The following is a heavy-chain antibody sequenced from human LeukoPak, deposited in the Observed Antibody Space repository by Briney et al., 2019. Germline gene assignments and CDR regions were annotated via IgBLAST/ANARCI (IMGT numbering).Heavy chain of an antibody. V-gene: IGHV3-21*01. Sequence: GGSLRLSCAASGFTFSSYSMNWVRQAPGKGLEWVSSISSSSSYIYYADSVKGRFTISRDNAKNSLYLQMNSLRAEDTAVYYCAREESMVAALDYWGQRTLVTVSS. J-gene: IGHJ4*02. CDR2: ISSSSSYI. CDR1: GFTFSSYS. D-gene: IGHD2-15*01. CDR3: AREESMVAALDY.